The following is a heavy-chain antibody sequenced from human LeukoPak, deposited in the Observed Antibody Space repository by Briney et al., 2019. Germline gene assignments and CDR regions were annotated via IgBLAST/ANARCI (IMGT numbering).Heavy chain of an antibody. D-gene: IGHD6-6*01. CDR3: ARDYCSSGYDAFDI. CDR1: GYTFTSFG. V-gene: IGHV1-18*01. J-gene: IGHJ3*02. CDR2: IGAYNGDT. Sequence: GASVKVSCKASGYTFTSFGISWVRQAPGQGLEWMGWIGAYNGDTNYAQNLQGRVTMTTDTSTSTAYMELRSLRSDDTAVYYCARDYCSSGYDAFDIWGQGTMVTVSS.